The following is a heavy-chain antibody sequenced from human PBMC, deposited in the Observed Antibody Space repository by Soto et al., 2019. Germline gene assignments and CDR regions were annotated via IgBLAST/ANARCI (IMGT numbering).Heavy chain of an antibody. Sequence: QVQLVESGGGVVQPGRSLRLSCAASGFTFSSYGMHWVRQAPGKGLEWVAVISYDGSNKYYADSVKGRFTISRDNSKNTLYLQMNSLRAEDTAVYYCANGQDLLTRRGHYYYYGMDVWGQGTTVTVSS. J-gene: IGHJ6*02. CDR3: ANGQDLLTRRGHYYYYGMDV. CDR2: ISYDGSNK. D-gene: IGHD3-3*01. CDR1: GFTFSSYG. V-gene: IGHV3-30*18.